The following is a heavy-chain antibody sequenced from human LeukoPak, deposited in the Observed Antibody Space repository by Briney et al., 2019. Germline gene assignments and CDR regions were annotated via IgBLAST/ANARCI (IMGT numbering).Heavy chain of an antibody. CDR1: GGSFSGYY. V-gene: IGHV4-34*01. CDR3: ARYNVDTAMVYFDY. CDR2: INHSGST. D-gene: IGHD5-18*01. J-gene: IGHJ4*02. Sequence: SETLSLTCAVYGGSFSGYYWSWIRQPPGKGLEWIGEINHSGSTNYNPSLKSRVTISVDTSKNQLSLKLSSVTAADTAVYYCARYNVDTAMVYFDYWGQGTLVTVSS.